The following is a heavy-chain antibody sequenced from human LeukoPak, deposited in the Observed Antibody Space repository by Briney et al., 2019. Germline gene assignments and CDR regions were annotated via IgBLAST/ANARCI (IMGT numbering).Heavy chain of an antibody. CDR1: GYSFSTYW. J-gene: IGHJ4*02. CDR3: ARRTGLATLDY. D-gene: IGHD2-8*02. Sequence: GESLKISCKGSGYSFSTYWIAWVRQTPGKGLEWMGIIYPGDSDTRYSPSFEGQVTISADKSSSTAYLQWSSLKASDTAMYYCARRTGLATLDYWGQGTPVTVSS. V-gene: IGHV5-51*01. CDR2: IYPGDSDT.